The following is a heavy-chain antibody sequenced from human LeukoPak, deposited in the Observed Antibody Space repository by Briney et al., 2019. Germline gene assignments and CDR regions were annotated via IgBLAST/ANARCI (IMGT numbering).Heavy chain of an antibody. CDR1: GGSISSGGYS. Sequence: KSSETLSLTCAVSGGSISSGGYSWSWIRQPPGKGLEWIGYIYHSGSTYYNPSLKSRVTVSVDRSKNQFSLKLSSVTAADTAVYYCARVRFYYGSGSTYRAYYFDYWGQGTLVTVSS. V-gene: IGHV4-30-2*01. J-gene: IGHJ4*02. CDR3: ARVRFYYGSGSTYRAYYFDY. CDR2: IYHSGST. D-gene: IGHD3-10*01.